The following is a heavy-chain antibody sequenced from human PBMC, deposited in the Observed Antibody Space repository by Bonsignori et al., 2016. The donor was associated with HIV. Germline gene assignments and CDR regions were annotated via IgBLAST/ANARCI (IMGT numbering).Heavy chain of an antibody. D-gene: IGHD3-9*01. J-gene: IGHJ4*02. CDR2: ISSSSSTI. CDR1: GFTFSSYS. CDR3: ARDQGVLRYFDWLPPFDY. V-gene: IGHV3-48*02. Sequence: GESLKISCAASGFTFSSYSMNWVRQAPGKGLEWVSYISSSSSTIYYADSVKGRFTISRDNAKNSLYLQMNSLRDEDTAVYYCARDQGVLRYFDWLPPFDYWGQGTLVTVSS.